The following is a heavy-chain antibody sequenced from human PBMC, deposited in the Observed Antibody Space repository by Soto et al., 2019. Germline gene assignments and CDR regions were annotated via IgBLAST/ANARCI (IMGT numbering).Heavy chain of an antibody. CDR2: IYYRGST. V-gene: IGHV4-31*03. D-gene: IGHD3-10*01. CDR1: GGSISSGGYY. CDR3: ANSRSGSYGMDV. Sequence: QVQLQESGPGLVKPSQTLSLTCTVSGGSISSGGYYWSWIRQPPGKGLEGIGYIYYRGSTYYNPPLKSRVTISVDTSKNQFSLKLSSVTAADTAVYYCANSRSGSYGMDVWGQGTTVTVSS. J-gene: IGHJ6*02.